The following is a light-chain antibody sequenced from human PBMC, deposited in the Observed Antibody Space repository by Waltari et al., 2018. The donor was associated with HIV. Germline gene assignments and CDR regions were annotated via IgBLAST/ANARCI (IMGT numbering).Light chain of an antibody. V-gene: IGLV3-21*02. CDR1: NIGTTG. CDR2: GNN. Sequence: SYVLTQAPSVSVAPGQTARIACGGANIGTTGDYWFQQRPGQAPVLVARGNNNRPSGIPERISGANTENTATLTIRRVEAGDEADYYCQVWDDSSDQALFGGGTKLTVL. CDR3: QVWDDSSDQAL. J-gene: IGLJ3*02.